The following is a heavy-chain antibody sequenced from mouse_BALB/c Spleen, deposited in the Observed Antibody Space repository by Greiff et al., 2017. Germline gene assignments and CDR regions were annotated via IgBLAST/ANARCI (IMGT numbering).Heavy chain of an antibody. CDR1: GFTFTSYA. D-gene: IGHD1-1*02. Sequence: EVQLVESGGGLVKPGGSLKLSCAASGFTFTSYAMSWVRQSPEKRQEWVAEISSGSSYTNYPDTLTGRFTISRDTAKNTLYLEMSSLRSEDTAMYYCAKEGGSYAGFDYWGQGTPVTVSA. CDR3: AKEGGSYAGFDY. V-gene: IGHV5-9-4*01. J-gene: IGHJ3*01. CDR2: ISSGSSYT.